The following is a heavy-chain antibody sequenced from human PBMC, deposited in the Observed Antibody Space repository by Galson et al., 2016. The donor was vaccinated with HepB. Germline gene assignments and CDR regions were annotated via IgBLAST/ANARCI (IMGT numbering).Heavy chain of an antibody. V-gene: IGHV3-23*01. CDR1: GFTFSSDA. CDR3: AKGRRSGCSSTSCYPFDY. D-gene: IGHD2-2*01. J-gene: IGHJ4*02. CDR2: ISASGAGT. Sequence: FLRLSCAASGFTFSSDAMSWVRQAPEKGLEWVSGISASGAGTYYADSVKGRFTISRDNFKNTLYLQMNSLRAEDTAVYYCAKGRRSGCSSTSCYPFDYWGQGTLVTVSS.